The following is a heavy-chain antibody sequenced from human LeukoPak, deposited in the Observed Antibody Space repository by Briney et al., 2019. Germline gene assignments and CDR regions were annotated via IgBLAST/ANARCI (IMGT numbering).Heavy chain of an antibody. CDR1: GDSVSGNSTA. Sequence: SQTLSLTCAISGDSVSGNSTAYNWIRQSPSRGLEWLGRTYYRSKWYNDYAVSVKSRIIINPDTSKNQLSLQLKSVTPEDTAVYYGARGGQGDGYSADEAFDFWGQGTMVTVSS. D-gene: IGHD5-24*01. J-gene: IGHJ3*01. CDR3: ARGGQGDGYSADEAFDF. CDR2: TYYRSKWYN. V-gene: IGHV6-1*01.